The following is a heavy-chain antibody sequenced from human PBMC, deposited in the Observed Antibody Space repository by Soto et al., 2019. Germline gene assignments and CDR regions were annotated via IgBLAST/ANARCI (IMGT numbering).Heavy chain of an antibody. D-gene: IGHD2-15*01. CDR1: GGSFSGYY. V-gene: IGHV4-34*01. Sequence: SQTLSLTCAVYGGSFSGYYWSWIRQPPGKGLEWIGEINHSGSTNYNPSLKSRVTISVDTSKNQFSLKLSSVTAADTAVYYCARVRVVVVAADPVAFDIWGQGTMVTVSS. J-gene: IGHJ3*02. CDR3: ARVRVVVVAADPVAFDI. CDR2: INHSGST.